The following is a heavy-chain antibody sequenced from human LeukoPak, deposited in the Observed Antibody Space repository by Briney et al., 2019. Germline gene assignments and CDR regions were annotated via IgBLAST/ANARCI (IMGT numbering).Heavy chain of an antibody. CDR1: GGSISSYY. V-gene: IGHV4-59*01. CDR2: IYYSGST. CDR3: ARGGRAAAGIGY. D-gene: IGHD6-13*01. J-gene: IGHJ4*02. Sequence: PSETLSLTCTVSGGSISSYYWSWIRQPPGKGLEWIGYIYYSGSTNYNPSLKSRVTISVDTSKNQFSLKLSSVTAADTAVYYCARGGRAAAGIGYWGQGTLVTVSS.